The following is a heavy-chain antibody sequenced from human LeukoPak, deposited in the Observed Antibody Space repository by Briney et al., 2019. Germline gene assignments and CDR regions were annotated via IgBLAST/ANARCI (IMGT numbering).Heavy chain of an antibody. V-gene: IGHV4-39*07. CDR3: ARLTGSYYDY. Sequence: PSATLSLTCTISGGSFIIPDYTYYWGWIRQPPGKGLEWIGSIYDSGSTYYNSSLKSRVTISLDTSKNLFSLKLTSVTAADTAVYYCARLTGSYYDYWGQGTLVTVSS. J-gene: IGHJ4*02. CDR1: GGSFIIPDYTYY. D-gene: IGHD1-26*01. CDR2: IYDSGST.